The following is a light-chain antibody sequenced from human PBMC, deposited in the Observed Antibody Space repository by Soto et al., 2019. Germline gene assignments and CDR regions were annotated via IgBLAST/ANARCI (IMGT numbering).Light chain of an antibody. CDR2: EVS. J-gene: IGLJ2*01. V-gene: IGLV2-14*01. CDR3: SSYTGSSTLV. Sequence: QSVLTQPASVSGSPGQSITISCTGTSSDVGGYNYVSWYQHHPGKAPKLMIYEVSNRPSGVSDRFSGSKSGYTASLTISGLQAEDEADYYCSSYTGSSTLVFGGGTKLPVL. CDR1: SSDVGGYNY.